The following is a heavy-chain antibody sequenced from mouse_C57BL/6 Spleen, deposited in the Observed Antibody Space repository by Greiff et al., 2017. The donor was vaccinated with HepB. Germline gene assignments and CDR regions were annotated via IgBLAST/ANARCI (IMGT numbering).Heavy chain of an antibody. Sequence: VQLQQPGAELVRPGSSVKLSCKASGYTFTSYWMHWVKQRPIQGLEWIGNIHPSDSETHYNQKFKDKATLTVDKSSSTAYMNLSSLTSEDSAVYDCAREDYDGYWFADWGQGTLVTVSA. V-gene: IGHV1-52*01. J-gene: IGHJ3*01. CDR2: IHPSDSET. D-gene: IGHD2-4*01. CDR1: GYTFTSYW. CDR3: AREDYDGYWFAD.